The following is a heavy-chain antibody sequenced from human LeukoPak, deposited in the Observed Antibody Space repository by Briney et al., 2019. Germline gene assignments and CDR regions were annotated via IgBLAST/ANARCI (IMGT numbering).Heavy chain of an antibody. J-gene: IGHJ4*02. CDR2: IYTSGST. CDR3: ARDRGGYYGSENDF. V-gene: IGHV4-61*02. Sequence: PSETLSLTCTVSGGSISSGNYYWNWIRQPAGKGLEWIGRIYTSGSTNYNPSLKSRVTISVDTSKNQFSLKLTSVTAADTAVYYCARDRGGYYGSENDFWGQGTLVTVSS. D-gene: IGHD3-10*01. CDR1: GGSISSGNYY.